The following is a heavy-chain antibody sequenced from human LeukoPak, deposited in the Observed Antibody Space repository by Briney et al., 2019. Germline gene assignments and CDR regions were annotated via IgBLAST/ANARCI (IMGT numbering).Heavy chain of an antibody. CDR2: IHYSGSA. V-gene: IGHV4-59*01. D-gene: IGHD6-13*01. Sequence: PSGTLSLTCAVSGGSISNYYWSWIRQPPGKGLEWIGYIHYSGSANYNPSLKSRVTISLDTSKNQFSLKLSSVTAADTAVYYCARGAAVTYWGQGTLVTVSS. J-gene: IGHJ4*02. CDR3: ARGAAVTY. CDR1: GGSISNYY.